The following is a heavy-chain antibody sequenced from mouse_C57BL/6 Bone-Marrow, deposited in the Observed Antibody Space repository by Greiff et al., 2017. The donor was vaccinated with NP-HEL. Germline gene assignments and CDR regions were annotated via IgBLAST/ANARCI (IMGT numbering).Heavy chain of an antibody. CDR1: GYAFSSYW. D-gene: IGHD2-10*02. Sequence: VKLMESGAELVKPGASVKISCKASGYAFSSYWMNWVKQRPGKGLEWIGQIYPGDGDTNYNGKFKGKATLTADNSSSAAYMQLSSLTSEDYAVYFCASAFTLGAYWGQGTLVTV. CDR2: IYPGDGDT. V-gene: IGHV1-80*01. CDR3: ASAFTLGAY. J-gene: IGHJ3*01.